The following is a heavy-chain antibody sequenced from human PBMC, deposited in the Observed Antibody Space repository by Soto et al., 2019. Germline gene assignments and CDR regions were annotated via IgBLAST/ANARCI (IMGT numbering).Heavy chain of an antibody. D-gene: IGHD1-7*01. Sequence: AGGSLRLSCAASGFTFSNAWMSWVRQAPGKGLEWVGRIKSKTDGGTTDYAAPVKGRFTISRDDSKNTLYLQMNSLKTEDTAVYYCTTDLEDFNNWNYENYYYYGMDVWGQGTTVTVSS. CDR3: TTDLEDFNNWNYENYYYYGMDV. CDR2: IKSKTDGGTT. V-gene: IGHV3-15*01. CDR1: GFTFSNAW. J-gene: IGHJ6*02.